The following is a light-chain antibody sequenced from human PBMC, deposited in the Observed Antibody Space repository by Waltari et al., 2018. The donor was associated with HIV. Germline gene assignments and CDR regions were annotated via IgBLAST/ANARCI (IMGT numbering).Light chain of an antibody. CDR3: QQYASYSRT. J-gene: IGKJ1*01. V-gene: IGKV1-5*03. Sequence: DIQMTQSPSALSASVGDRVTITCRASQNFVGFLAWYQQKPGKAPKLLIYKAASLESGVPSRFSGSGSGTEFTLTISSLQPDDFATYYCQQYASYSRTFGQGTKVEMK. CDR2: KAA. CDR1: QNFVGF.